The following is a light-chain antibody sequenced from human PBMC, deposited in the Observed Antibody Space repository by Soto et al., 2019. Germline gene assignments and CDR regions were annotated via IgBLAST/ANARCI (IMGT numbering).Light chain of an antibody. Sequence: DFQMTQSPSILSASVGDRVTITCRASQSISTWLAWYQQKPGKAPKLLIYKASSLESGVPSRFSGSGSGTEFTLTISSLQPDDFATYYCQQYNSYLITFGGGTKVEIK. V-gene: IGKV1-5*03. J-gene: IGKJ4*01. CDR1: QSISTW. CDR2: KAS. CDR3: QQYNSYLIT.